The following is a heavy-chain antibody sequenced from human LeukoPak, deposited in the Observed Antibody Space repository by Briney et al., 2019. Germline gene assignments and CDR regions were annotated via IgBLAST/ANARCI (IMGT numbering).Heavy chain of an antibody. CDR2: ISAYNGST. D-gene: IGHD2-15*01. CDR3: ARDEKRYCSGGSCPAYFDY. Sequence: ASVKVSCKASGYTFNNYGISWVRQAPGQGLEWMAWISAYNGSTNYALKLRGRVTMTTDTSTSTAYMELRSLRSDDTAVYYCARDEKRYCSGGSCPAYFDYWGQGTLVTVSS. V-gene: IGHV1-18*01. CDR1: GYTFNNYG. J-gene: IGHJ4*02.